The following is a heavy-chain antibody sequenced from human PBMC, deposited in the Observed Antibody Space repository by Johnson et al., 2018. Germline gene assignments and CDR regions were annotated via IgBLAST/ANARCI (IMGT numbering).Heavy chain of an antibody. CDR3: ARYGSSSGYVHH. J-gene: IGHJ1*01. Sequence: QVQLQESGPGLVKPSQTLSLTCPVSGGSISGYYWSWIRQPPGKRLEWLGYIYHSGSTKYNPSLNSRVTMSVDASKNQCSLQLNPVTAADTAVYSCARYGSSSGYVHHWGQGTRVTVSS. CDR1: GGSISGYY. V-gene: IGHV4-59*01. D-gene: IGHD3-22*01. CDR2: IYHSGST.